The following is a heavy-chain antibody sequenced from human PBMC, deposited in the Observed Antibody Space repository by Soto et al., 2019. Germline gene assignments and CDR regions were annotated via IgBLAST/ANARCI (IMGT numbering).Heavy chain of an antibody. CDR3: ARETTPYFYGSGSYYGMDV. J-gene: IGHJ6*02. CDR2: INPNSGGT. V-gene: IGHV1-2*02. Sequence: GASVKVSCKTSGYFFTSYYIHWVRQAPGQGLEWLGWINPNSGGTNYAQKFQGRVTMTRDTSISTAYMELSRLRSDDTAVYYCARETTPYFYGSGSYYGMDVWGQGTTVTVSS. D-gene: IGHD3-10*01. CDR1: GYFFTSYY.